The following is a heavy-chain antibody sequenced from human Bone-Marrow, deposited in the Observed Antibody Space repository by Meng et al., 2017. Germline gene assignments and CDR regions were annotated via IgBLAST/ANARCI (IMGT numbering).Heavy chain of an antibody. V-gene: IGHV3-23*01. D-gene: IGHD6-19*01. J-gene: IGHJ4*02. CDR3: AKYPGGERQWLVQGYDY. CDR2: SGSGGST. Sequence: SGSGGSTYYADSVKGRFTISRDNSKNTLYLQMNSLRAEDTAVYYCAKYPGGERQWLVQGYDYWGQGTLVTVSS.